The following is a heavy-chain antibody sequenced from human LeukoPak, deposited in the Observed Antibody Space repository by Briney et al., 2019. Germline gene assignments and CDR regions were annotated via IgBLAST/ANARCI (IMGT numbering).Heavy chain of an antibody. D-gene: IGHD1-7*01. Sequence: PSETLSLTCTVSGASISSDYWSWIRQPPGKGLEWIGYIYHSGHTTSNPSLKSRVTMSLDTSKNQFSLTLSSVTAADTAIYYCARGAPSGNYQMFHFDSWGQGILVTVSS. V-gene: IGHV4-59*12. J-gene: IGHJ4*02. CDR1: GASISSDY. CDR2: IYHSGHT. CDR3: ARGAPSGNYQMFHFDS.